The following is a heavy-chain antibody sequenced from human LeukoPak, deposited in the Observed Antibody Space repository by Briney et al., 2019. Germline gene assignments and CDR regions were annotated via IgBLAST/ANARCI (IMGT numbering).Heavy chain of an antibody. Sequence: ASVKVSCKASGYTFTSFDINWVRQATGQGLEWMGWMDPNSGNTSYAQKFQGRVTMTRNTSISTAYMELSSLRSEDTAVYYCARGPKTYSSGWSPSGYYYGMDVWGQGTTVTVSS. J-gene: IGHJ6*02. CDR3: ARGPKTYSSGWSPSGYYYGMDV. CDR1: GYTFTSFD. V-gene: IGHV1-8*01. D-gene: IGHD6-19*01. CDR2: MDPNSGNT.